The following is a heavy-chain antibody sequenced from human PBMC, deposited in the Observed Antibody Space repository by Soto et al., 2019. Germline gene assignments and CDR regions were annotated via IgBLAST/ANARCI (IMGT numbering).Heavy chain of an antibody. CDR2: ISSSGSSI. V-gene: IGHV3-11*01. CDR1: GFTFSDYY. CDR3: XXXXXXXXXXXXXX. J-gene: IGHJ4*02. Sequence: QVQLVESGGGLVKPGGSLRLSCAASGFTFSDYYMSWIRXXXXXXXXWVSYISSSGSSIFYADSVKGQFTISRDNAKNSLXXXXXXXXXXXXXXXXXXXXXXXXXXXXXXXXGQGTLVTVSS.